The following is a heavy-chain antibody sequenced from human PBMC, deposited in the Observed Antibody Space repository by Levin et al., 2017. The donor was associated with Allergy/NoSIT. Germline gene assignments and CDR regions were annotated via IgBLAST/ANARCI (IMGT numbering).Heavy chain of an antibody. CDR3: ARGGRIQLWLRRYYFDY. J-gene: IGHJ4*02. D-gene: IGHD5-18*01. V-gene: IGHV4-34*01. Sequence: SQTLSLTCAVYGGSFSGYYWSWIRQPPGKGLEWIGEINHSGSTNYNPSLKSRVTISVDTSKNQFSLKLSSVTAADTAVYYCARGGRIQLWLRRYYFDYWGQGTLVTVSS. CDR1: GGSFSGYY. CDR2: INHSGST.